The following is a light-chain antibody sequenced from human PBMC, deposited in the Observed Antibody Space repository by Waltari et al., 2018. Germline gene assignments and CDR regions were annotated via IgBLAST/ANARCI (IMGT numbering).Light chain of an antibody. V-gene: IGKV3-15*01. Sequence: EIVMTQSTATLSVSPGERATLSCRASQSVSSNLAWYQQKPGQAPRLLIYGAYTRATGIPARFSGSVSGTEFTLTISSMQSEDFAVYYCQQYNNWRTFGQGTKVEIK. CDR1: QSVSSN. CDR2: GAY. CDR3: QQYNNWRT. J-gene: IGKJ1*01.